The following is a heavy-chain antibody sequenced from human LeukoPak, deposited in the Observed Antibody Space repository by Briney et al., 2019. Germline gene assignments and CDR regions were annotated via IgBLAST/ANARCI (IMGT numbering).Heavy chain of an antibody. CDR3: ATSDYGGLDY. D-gene: IGHD4-23*01. V-gene: IGHV3-21*01. Sequence: GGSLRLSCAASGFTFSSYSINWVRPAPGKGLEWVSFISSSSSYIYYADSVKGRFTISRDNANNSLFLQMNSLRAEDTSVYYCATSDYGGLDYWGQGTLVTVSS. J-gene: IGHJ4*02. CDR1: GFTFSSYS. CDR2: ISSSSSYI.